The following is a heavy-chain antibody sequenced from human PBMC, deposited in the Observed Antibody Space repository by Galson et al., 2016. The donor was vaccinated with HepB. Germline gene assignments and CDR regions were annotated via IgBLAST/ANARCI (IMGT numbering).Heavy chain of an antibody. J-gene: IGHJ4*02. CDR3: ARDCDYICYTEASGFDF. Sequence: SLRLSCAASGFAFSSYSMNWVRQAPGEGLEWVSYNSSRSSTQYYADSVKGRFTISRDNVQNSLYLHMNSVRAEDTAVYYCARDCDYICYTEASGFDFWGQGTLVTVSS. V-gene: IGHV3-48*01. CDR1: GFAFSSYS. D-gene: IGHD2-8*01. CDR2: NSSRSSTQ.